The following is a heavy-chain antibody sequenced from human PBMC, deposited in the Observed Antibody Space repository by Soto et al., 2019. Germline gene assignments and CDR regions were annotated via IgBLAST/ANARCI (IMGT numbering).Heavy chain of an antibody. V-gene: IGHV3-23*01. CDR2: ISGSDCST. J-gene: IGHJ6*02. CDR3: AKDALRYYYYGMDV. CDR1: GFTFSSYA. Sequence: PGGSLRLSCAASGFTFSSYAMSWVRQAPGKGLEWVSAISGSDCSTYYADSVKGRFTISRDNSKNTLYLQMNSLRAEDTAVYYSAKDALRYYYYGMDVWGQGTTVTVSS.